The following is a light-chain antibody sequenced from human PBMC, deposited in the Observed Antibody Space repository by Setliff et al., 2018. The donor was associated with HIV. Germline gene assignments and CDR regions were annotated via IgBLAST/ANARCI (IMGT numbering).Light chain of an antibody. CDR3: SSYASSNTLP. CDR1: SSDVGRYNR. V-gene: IGLV2-18*02. CDR2: EVT. J-gene: IGLJ1*01. Sequence: QSALTQPPSVSGSPGQSVTISCTGTSSDVGRYNRVSWYQQPPGTAPKLMIYEVTNRPSGVPDRFSGSKSGSTASLTISGLQAEDEGDYYCSSYASSNTLPFGTGTKVTVL.